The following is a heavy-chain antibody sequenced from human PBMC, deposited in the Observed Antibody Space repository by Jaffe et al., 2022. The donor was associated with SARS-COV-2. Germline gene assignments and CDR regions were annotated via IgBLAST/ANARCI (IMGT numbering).Heavy chain of an antibody. CDR2: ISGSGGST. J-gene: IGHJ6*02. D-gene: IGHD2-21*02. Sequence: EVQLLESGGGLVQPGGSLRLSCAASGFTFSSYAMSWVRQAPGKGLEWVSAISGSGGSTYYADSVKGRFTISRDNSKNTLYLQMNSLRAEDTAVYYCAKCAFGGCSGGSCPPQHIVVVTAINYYGMDVWGQGTTVTVSS. CDR1: GFTFSSYA. CDR3: AKCAFGGCSGGSCPPQHIVVVTAINYYGMDV. V-gene: IGHV3-23*01.